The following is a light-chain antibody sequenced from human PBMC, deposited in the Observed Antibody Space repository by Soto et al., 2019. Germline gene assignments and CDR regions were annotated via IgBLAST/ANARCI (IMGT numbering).Light chain of an antibody. J-gene: IGKJ4*01. CDR1: TSLSTSY. CDR2: GAS. CDR3: QQYGSSLGVT. V-gene: IGKV3-20*01. Sequence: IVSTQSPGTLSLSPGERATLSYMASTSLSTSYLAWYQQKPGQHARLLLYGASSRATGIPDRFSGSGSGTAFTLTISRLEPEDFAVYYCQQYGSSLGVTFGGGTKVDIK.